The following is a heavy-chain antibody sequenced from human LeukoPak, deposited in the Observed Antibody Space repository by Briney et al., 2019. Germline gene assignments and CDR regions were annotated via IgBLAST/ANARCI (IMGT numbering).Heavy chain of an antibody. CDR3: ARMTTATTAYYYYYYGMDV. V-gene: IGHV4-59*01. CDR2: IYYSGST. Sequence: SETLSLTCTVSGGSISSYYWSWIRQPPGKGLEWIGYIYYSGSTNYNPSLKSRVTISVDTSKNQFSLKLSSVTAADTAVYYCARMTTATTAYYYYYYGMDVWGQGTTVTVSS. D-gene: IGHD2-21*02. J-gene: IGHJ6*02. CDR1: GGSISSYY.